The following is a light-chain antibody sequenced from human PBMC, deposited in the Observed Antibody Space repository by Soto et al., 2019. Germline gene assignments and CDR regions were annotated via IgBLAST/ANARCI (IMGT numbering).Light chain of an antibody. Sequence: EIVLTQSPATLSLSPGERATLSCRASQSVSSYLAWYQQKPGQAPRLLIYDASNRATGIPARFSGSGSGIDFTLTISSLEPEDFAVYYCQHFVNSLTWTFGQGTKVEIK. CDR1: QSVSSY. V-gene: IGKV3-11*01. CDR2: DAS. CDR3: QHFVNSLTWT. J-gene: IGKJ1*01.